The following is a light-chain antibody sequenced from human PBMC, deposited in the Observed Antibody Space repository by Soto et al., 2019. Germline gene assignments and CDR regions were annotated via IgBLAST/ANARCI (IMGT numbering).Light chain of an antibody. CDR2: DIS. CDR1: QDVTTN. V-gene: IGKV3-20*01. Sequence: SQFPATLSAYPGGGATLSCRAAQDVTTNFAWYQLKRGQPPRLLIYDISTRATGVPARFSGSGSGTDFTLTISRLEPDDFAVYYCQQYGSSPLFGPGAKAAIK. J-gene: IGKJ3*01. CDR3: QQYGSSPL.